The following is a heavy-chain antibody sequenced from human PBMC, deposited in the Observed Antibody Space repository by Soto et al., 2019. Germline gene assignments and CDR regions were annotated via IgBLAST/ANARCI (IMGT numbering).Heavy chain of an antibody. Sequence: SETLSLTCAVYGGSFSGYYWSWIRQPPGKGLEWIGEINHSGSTNYNPSLKSRVTISVDTSKNQFSLKLSSVTATDTAVYYCARGQGSARYNWNYYYYGMDVWGQGTTVTVSS. CDR2: INHSGST. J-gene: IGHJ6*02. CDR1: GGSFSGYY. CDR3: ARGQGSARYNWNYYYYGMDV. D-gene: IGHD1-20*01. V-gene: IGHV4-34*01.